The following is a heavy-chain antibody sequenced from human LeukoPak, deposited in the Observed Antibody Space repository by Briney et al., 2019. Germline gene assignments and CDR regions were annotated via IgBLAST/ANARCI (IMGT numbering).Heavy chain of an antibody. V-gene: IGHV3-7*01. CDR1: GFTFSSYW. Sequence: GGSLRLSCAASGFTFSSYWMSWVRQAPGKGLEWVANIKQDGSEKYYVDSVKGRFTISRDNAKNSLYLQMNSLRAEDTAVYYCARDCYDSSGYILGRESAFDIWGQGTMVTVSS. J-gene: IGHJ3*02. CDR2: IKQDGSEK. D-gene: IGHD3-22*01. CDR3: ARDCYDSSGYILGRESAFDI.